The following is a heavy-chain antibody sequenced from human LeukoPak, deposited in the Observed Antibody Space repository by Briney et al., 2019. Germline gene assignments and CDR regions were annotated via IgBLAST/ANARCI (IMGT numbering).Heavy chain of an antibody. J-gene: IGHJ5*02. D-gene: IGHD6-13*01. CDR3: AREGAAAFNWFDP. CDR1: GGSISSGGYY. V-gene: IGHV4-39*07. Sequence: SQTLSLTCTVSGGSISSGGYYWSWIRQHPGKGLEWIGSIYYSGSTYYNPSLKSRVTISVDTSKNQFSLKLSSVTAADTAVYYCAREGAAAFNWFDPWGQGTLVTVSS. CDR2: IYYSGST.